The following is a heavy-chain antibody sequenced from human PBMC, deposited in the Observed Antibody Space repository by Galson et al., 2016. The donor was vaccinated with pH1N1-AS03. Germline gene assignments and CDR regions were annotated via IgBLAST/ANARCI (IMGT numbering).Heavy chain of an antibody. Sequence: ETLSLTCTVSGDSVSGGTYYWNWIRQPPGKGLEWIGYTYYTGITNYNPSLESRLTISIDRSKNQISLTLGSVTAADTAMYYCARNGVLTGYHATGRERVDYWGQGTLVIVSS. D-gene: IGHD3-9*01. J-gene: IGHJ4*02. CDR1: GDSVSGGTYY. V-gene: IGHV4-61*01. CDR2: TYYTGIT. CDR3: ARNGVLTGYHATGRERVDY.